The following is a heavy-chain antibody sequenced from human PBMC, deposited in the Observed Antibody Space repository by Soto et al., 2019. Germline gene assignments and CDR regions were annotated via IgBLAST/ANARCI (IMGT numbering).Heavy chain of an antibody. V-gene: IGHV4-59*12. Sequence: SETLSLTCTVSGGSISTYYWSWIRQPPGKGLEWIGYIYYSGSTNYNPSLKSRVTISVDTYRKQFSLKLTSVTAADTAVYYCARGQSMTIFGVVTPEAFYIWGQGTMVTVSS. CDR3: ARGQSMTIFGVVTPEAFYI. CDR2: IYYSGST. CDR1: GGSISTYY. D-gene: IGHD3-3*01. J-gene: IGHJ3*02.